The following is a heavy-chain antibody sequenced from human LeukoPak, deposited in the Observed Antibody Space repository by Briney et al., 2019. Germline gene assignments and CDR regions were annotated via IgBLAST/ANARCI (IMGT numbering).Heavy chain of an antibody. V-gene: IGHV3-33*01. CDR1: GFTFSSYG. Sequence: GRSLRLSCATSGFTFSSYGMHWVRQAPSKGLEWAAFIWYDGSNKYYADSVKGRFTISRDNSKNTLYLQMNSLRDDDTAVYYCARIGGTGYFDYWGQGTLVTVSS. CDR2: IWYDGSNK. D-gene: IGHD1-1*01. J-gene: IGHJ4*02. CDR3: ARIGGTGYFDY.